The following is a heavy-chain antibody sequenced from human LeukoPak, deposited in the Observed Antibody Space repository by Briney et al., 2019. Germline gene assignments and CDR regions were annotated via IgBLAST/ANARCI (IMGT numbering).Heavy chain of an antibody. CDR3: AILHYGDYVPDAFDI. J-gene: IGHJ3*02. CDR2: ISGSGGST. CDR1: GFTFSSYS. D-gene: IGHD4-17*01. Sequence: GGPLRFSCAASGFTFSSYSMNWVRQAPGKGLEWVSAISGSGGSTYYADSVKGRFTISRDNSKNTLYLQMNSLRAEDTAVYYCAILHYGDYVPDAFDIWGQGTMVTVSS. V-gene: IGHV3-23*01.